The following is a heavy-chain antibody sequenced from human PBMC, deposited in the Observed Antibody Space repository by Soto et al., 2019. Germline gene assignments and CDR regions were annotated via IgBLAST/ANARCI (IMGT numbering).Heavy chain of an antibody. J-gene: IGHJ4*02. D-gene: IGHD6-13*01. V-gene: IGHV4-59*08. CDR2: IYYSGST. CDR1: GGSISSYD. Sequence: SETLSLTCTVSGGSISSYDWSWIRQPPGKGLEWIGYIYYSGSTNYNPSLKSRVTISVDTSKNQFSLKLSSVTAADTAVYYCARHEDSSSWSFDYWGQGTLVTVSS. CDR3: ARHEDSSSWSFDY.